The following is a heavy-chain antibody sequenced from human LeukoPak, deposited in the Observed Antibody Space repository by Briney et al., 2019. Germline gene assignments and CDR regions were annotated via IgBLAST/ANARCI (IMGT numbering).Heavy chain of an antibody. D-gene: IGHD3/OR15-3a*01. CDR2: IKPDGGEK. V-gene: IGHV3-7*01. CDR1: GFTSTDYS. Sequence: PGGSLRLSCAASGFTSTDYSMTWVRQAPGKGLEWVANIKPDGGEKYYVDSVKGRFTISRDNAKKSLYLQMNSLRAEDTAVYYCARHVDLDYWGQGTLVSVSS. J-gene: IGHJ4*02. CDR3: ARHVDLDY.